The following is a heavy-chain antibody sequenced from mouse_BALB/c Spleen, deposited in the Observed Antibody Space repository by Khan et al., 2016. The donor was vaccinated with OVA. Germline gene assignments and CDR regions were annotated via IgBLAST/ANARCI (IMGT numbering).Heavy chain of an antibody. J-gene: IGHJ4*01. V-gene: IGHV3-2*02. D-gene: IGHD2-3*01. CDR1: GYSITSDYA. CDR2: ITYSGRP. CDR3: ARDGSRYNYAMDY. Sequence: QLKQSGPGLVNPSQSLSLTCTVTGYSITSDYAWNWIRQSPGNKLEWIGYITYSGRPNYNPAFKSRISFSRETSTNQFFLQLNSVTTEDTATSYCARDGSRYNYAMDYWGQGTSVTVSS.